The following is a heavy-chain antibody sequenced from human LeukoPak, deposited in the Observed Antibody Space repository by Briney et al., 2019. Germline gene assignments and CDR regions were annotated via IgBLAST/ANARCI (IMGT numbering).Heavy chain of an antibody. CDR2: ISAYNGNT. CDR3: ARVVGYSSSWYRKWGWFDP. Sequence: GASVKVSCKASGGTFNSYVISWMRQAPGQGLEWMGWISAYNGNTNYAQKLQGRVTMTTDTSTSTAYMELRSLRSDDTAVYYCARVVGYSSSWYRKWGWFDPWGQGTLVTVSS. CDR1: GGTFNSYV. V-gene: IGHV1-18*01. J-gene: IGHJ5*02. D-gene: IGHD6-13*01.